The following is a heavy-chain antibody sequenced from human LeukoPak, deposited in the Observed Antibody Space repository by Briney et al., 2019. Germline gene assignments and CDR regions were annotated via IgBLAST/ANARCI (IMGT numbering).Heavy chain of an antibody. J-gene: IGHJ4*02. CDR2: IRNDGNDK. Sequence: GGSLRLSCAASGFTFTEHGMHWVRQAPGKGLEWFSFIRNDGNDKYYADAVKGRFTISRDNAKNSLYLQMNSLRAEDTAVYYCARAGGYYFDYWGQGTLVTVSS. CDR1: GFTFTEHG. D-gene: IGHD3-10*01. V-gene: IGHV3-30*02. CDR3: ARAGGYYFDY.